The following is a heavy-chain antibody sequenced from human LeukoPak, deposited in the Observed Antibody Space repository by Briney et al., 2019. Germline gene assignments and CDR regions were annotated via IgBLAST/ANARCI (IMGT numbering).Heavy chain of an antibody. D-gene: IGHD2-2*02. J-gene: IGHJ5*02. CDR1: GGSISSGGYY. CDR3: ARGPGDCSSTSCYRWFDP. V-gene: IGHV4-30-2*01. Sequence: PSETLSLTCTVSGGSISSGGYYWSWIRQPPGKGLEWIGYIYHSGSTYYNPSLKSRVTISVDRSKNQFSLKLSSVTAADTAVYYCARGPGDCSSTSCYRWFDPWGQGTLVTVSS. CDR2: IYHSGST.